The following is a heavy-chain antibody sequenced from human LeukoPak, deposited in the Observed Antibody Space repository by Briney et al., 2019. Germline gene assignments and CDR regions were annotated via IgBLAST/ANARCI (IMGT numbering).Heavy chain of an antibody. CDR3: VRVWVDNWFDP. Sequence: SETLSLTCTVSGGSIRSSSYYWGWIRQPPGKGLEWIGNIYFSESTYYNPSLKSRVTISVDTSNNQFSLNLNSMTAADTAVYYCVRVWVDNWFDPWGQGTLVTVSS. CDR1: GGSIRSSSYY. J-gene: IGHJ5*02. V-gene: IGHV4-39*07. CDR2: IYFSEST. D-gene: IGHD3-16*01.